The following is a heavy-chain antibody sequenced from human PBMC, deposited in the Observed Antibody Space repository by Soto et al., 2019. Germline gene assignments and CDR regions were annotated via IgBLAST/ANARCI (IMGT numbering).Heavy chain of an antibody. Sequence: ASVKVSCKASGYTFTSYGISWVRQAPGQGLEWMGWISTYNGNTNYAQKIQGRLTMTTDTSTSTAYMELRSLRSDDTAVYYCARDGDNGGWYEGFYYGMDVWGQGTTVTVSS. CDR3: ARDGDNGGWYEGFYYGMDV. D-gene: IGHD6-19*01. J-gene: IGHJ6*02. CDR2: ISTYNGNT. CDR1: GYTFTSYG. V-gene: IGHV1-18*01.